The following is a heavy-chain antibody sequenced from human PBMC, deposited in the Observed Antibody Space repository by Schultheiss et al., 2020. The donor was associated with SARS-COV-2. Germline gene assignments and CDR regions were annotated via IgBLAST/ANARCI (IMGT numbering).Heavy chain of an antibody. D-gene: IGHD5-18*01. Sequence: SETLSLTCAVSGGSVSSSSNYWSWIRQPPGKGLEWIGYIYYSGSTNYNPSLKSRVTVSVDTSKNQFSLNLNSVTAADTAVYYCARGPRGYTFGRWFDYWGQGTLVTVSS. CDR3: ARGPRGYTFGRWFDY. J-gene: IGHJ5*01. CDR2: IYYSGST. V-gene: IGHV4-61*01. CDR1: GGSVSSSSNY.